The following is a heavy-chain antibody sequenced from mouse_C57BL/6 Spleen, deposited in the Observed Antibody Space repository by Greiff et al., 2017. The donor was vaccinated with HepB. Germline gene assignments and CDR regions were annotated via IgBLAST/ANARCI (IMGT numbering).Heavy chain of an antibody. V-gene: IGHV1-50*01. CDR1: GYTFTSYW. D-gene: IGHD3-1*01. J-gene: IGHJ2*01. Sequence: VQLQQPGAELVKPGASVKLSCKASGYTFTSYWMQWVKQRPGQGLEWIGEIDPSDSYTNYNQKFKGKATLTVDTSSSTAYMQLSSLTSEDSAVYYCARSGSHWGQGTTLTVSS. CDR2: IDPSDSYT. CDR3: ARSGSH.